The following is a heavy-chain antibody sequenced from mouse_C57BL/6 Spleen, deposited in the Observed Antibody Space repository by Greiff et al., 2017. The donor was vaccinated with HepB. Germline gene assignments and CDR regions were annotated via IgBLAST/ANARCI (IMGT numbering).Heavy chain of an antibody. J-gene: IGHJ2*01. CDR1: GYTFTSYW. D-gene: IGHD2-4*01. CDR2: IDPSDSYT. Sequence: VQLQQPGAELVKPGASVKLSCKASGYTFTSYWMQWVKQRPGQGLEWIGEIDPSDSYTNYNQKFKGKATLTVDTSSSTAYMQLSSLTSEDSAVYYCARRGTYYDYDYFDYWGEGTTLTVSS. V-gene: IGHV1-50*01. CDR3: ARRGTYYDYDYFDY.